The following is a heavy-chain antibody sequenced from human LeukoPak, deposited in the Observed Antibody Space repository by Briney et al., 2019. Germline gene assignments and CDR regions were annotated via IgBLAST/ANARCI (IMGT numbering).Heavy chain of an antibody. CDR1: GGSFSGYY. V-gene: IGHV4-34*01. Sequence: SETLSLTCAVYGGSFSGYYWSWIRQPPGKGLEWIGEINHSGSTDYNPSLKSRVTISVDTSKNQFSLKLSSVTAADTAVYYCARGTYSGSYYDRYYFDYWGQGTLVTVSS. CDR2: INHSGST. CDR3: ARGTYSGSYYDRYYFDY. D-gene: IGHD1-26*01. J-gene: IGHJ4*02.